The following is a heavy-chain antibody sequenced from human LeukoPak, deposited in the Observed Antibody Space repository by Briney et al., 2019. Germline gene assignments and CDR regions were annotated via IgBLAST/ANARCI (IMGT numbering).Heavy chain of an antibody. V-gene: IGHV4-31*03. Sequence: KTSETLSLTCTVSGGSISSGGYYWSWIRQHPGKGLEWIGYIYYSGSTYYNPSLKSRVTISVDTSKNQFSLKLSSVTVADTAVYYCATRGGPHYYYGMDVWGQGTTVTVSS. J-gene: IGHJ6*02. CDR2: IYYSGST. CDR3: ATRGGPHYYYGMDV. D-gene: IGHD6-25*01. CDR1: GGSISSGGYY.